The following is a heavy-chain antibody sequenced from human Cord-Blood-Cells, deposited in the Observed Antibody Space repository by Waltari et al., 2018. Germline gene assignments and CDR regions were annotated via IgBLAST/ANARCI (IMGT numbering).Heavy chain of an antibody. V-gene: IGHV1-8*03. CDR3: ARGRYDVWSVYYDAFDI. D-gene: IGHD3-3*01. Sequence: QVQLVQSGAEVKKPGAAVKVPCKASGYTFTSYDINWVRRATGQGLEWMGWMNPNSGNPGYAQKFQGRVTITRNTSISTAYMELSSLRSEDTAVYYCARGRYDVWSVYYDAFDIWGQGTMVTVSS. CDR2: MNPNSGNP. CDR1: GYTFTSYD. J-gene: IGHJ3*02.